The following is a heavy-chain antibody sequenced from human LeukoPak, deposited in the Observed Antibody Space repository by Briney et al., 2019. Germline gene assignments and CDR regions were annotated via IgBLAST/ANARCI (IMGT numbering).Heavy chain of an antibody. V-gene: IGHV1-8*01. Sequence: GVSVKVSCKASGYTFTSYDINWVRQATGQGLEWMGWMNPNSGNTGYAQKFQGRVTMTRNTSISTAYMELSSLRSEDTAVYYCARTYFYDFWSGYSGHYGMDVWGQGTTVTVSS. J-gene: IGHJ6*02. D-gene: IGHD3-3*01. CDR2: MNPNSGNT. CDR1: GYTFTSYD. CDR3: ARTYFYDFWSGYSGHYGMDV.